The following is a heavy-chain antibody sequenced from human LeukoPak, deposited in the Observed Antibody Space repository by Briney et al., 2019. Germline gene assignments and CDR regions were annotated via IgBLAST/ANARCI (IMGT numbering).Heavy chain of an antibody. CDR2: ISFDETKK. D-gene: IGHD2-21*01. J-gene: IGHJ4*02. CDR1: GFSFSKYA. Sequence: GGPRRLPCPASGFSFSKYAMHWARQAPGKGRGWLAVISFDETKKYYAASVKGRFTISRDNSNNTLFLQMNSVKTEDTAVYFCARMKVIKGASLDYWGQGSLVTVSS. CDR3: ARMKVIKGASLDY. V-gene: IGHV3-30-3*01.